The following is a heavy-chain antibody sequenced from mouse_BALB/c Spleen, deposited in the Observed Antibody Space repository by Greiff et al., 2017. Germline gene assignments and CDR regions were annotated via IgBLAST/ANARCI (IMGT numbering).Heavy chain of an antibody. V-gene: IGHV1-80*01. Sequence: QVQLQQSGAELVRPGSSVKISCKASGYAFSSYWMNWVKQRPGQGLEWIGQIYPGDGDTNYNGKFKGKATLTADKSSSTAYMQLSSLTSEDSAVYFCARSPYYYGSGFAYWGQGTLVTVSA. CDR3: ARSPYYYGSGFAY. CDR1: GYAFSSYW. CDR2: IYPGDGDT. J-gene: IGHJ3*01. D-gene: IGHD1-1*01.